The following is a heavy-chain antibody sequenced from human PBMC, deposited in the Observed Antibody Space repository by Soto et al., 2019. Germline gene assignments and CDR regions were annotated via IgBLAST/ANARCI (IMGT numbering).Heavy chain of an antibody. CDR3: ARDSGYDYVIGY. J-gene: IGHJ4*02. D-gene: IGHD5-12*01. CDR2: ISAYNGNT. V-gene: IGHV1-18*01. Sequence: ASVWVSCKASGDTFTSYGISWVRQAPGQGLEWMGWISAYNGNTNYAQKLQGRVTITADKSTSTAYMELSSLRSEDTAVYYCARDSGYDYVIGYWGQGTLVTVSS. CDR1: GDTFTSYG.